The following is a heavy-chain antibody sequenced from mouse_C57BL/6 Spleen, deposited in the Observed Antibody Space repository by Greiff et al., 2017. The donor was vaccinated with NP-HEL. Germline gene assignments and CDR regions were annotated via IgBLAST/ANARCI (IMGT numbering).Heavy chain of an antibody. CDR3: ARSKLTGTDY. CDR2: IYPGDGDT. CDR1: GYAFSSSW. V-gene: IGHV1-82*01. J-gene: IGHJ2*01. D-gene: IGHD4-1*01. Sequence: QVQLQESGPELVKPGASVKISCKASGYAFSSSWMNWVKQRPGKGLEWIGRIYPGDGDTNYNGKFKGKATLTADKSSSTAYMQLSSLTSEDSAVYFGARSKLTGTDYWGQGTTLTVSS.